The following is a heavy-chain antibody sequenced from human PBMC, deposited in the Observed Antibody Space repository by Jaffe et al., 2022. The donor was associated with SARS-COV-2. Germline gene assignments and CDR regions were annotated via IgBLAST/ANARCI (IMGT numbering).Heavy chain of an antibody. CDR3: ARVAATNWNVLWFTD. Sequence: QVQLVQSGPEVKKPGASVKVSCKASGYTFTDYTIHWVRQAPGQRLEWMGWINAGIGSTKLSQRFQGRVSISRDTSATTTYMELSNLRSDDTAVYYCARVAATNWNVLWFTDWGQGTLITVSS. CDR1: GYTFTDYT. V-gene: IGHV1-3*01. CDR2: INAGIGST. D-gene: IGHD1-20*01. J-gene: IGHJ4*02.